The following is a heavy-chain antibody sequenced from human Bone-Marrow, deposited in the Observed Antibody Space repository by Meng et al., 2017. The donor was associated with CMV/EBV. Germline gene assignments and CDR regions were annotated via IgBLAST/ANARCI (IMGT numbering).Heavy chain of an antibody. Sequence: SETLSLTCTVSGGPISSYYWSWIRQPPGKGLEWIGYIYYSGSTNYNPSLKSRVTISVDTSKNQFSLKLSSVTAADTAVYYCARSSHYDFWSGYSSTYYYYYGMDVWGQGTTVTVSS. J-gene: IGHJ6*02. D-gene: IGHD3-3*01. CDR3: ARSSHYDFWSGYSSTYYYYYGMDV. V-gene: IGHV4-59*01. CDR1: GGPISSYY. CDR2: IYYSGST.